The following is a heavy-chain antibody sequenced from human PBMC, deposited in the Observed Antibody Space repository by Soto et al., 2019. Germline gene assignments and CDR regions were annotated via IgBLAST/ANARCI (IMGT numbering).Heavy chain of an antibody. J-gene: IGHJ3*02. Sequence: PSETLSLTCTVSGGSISSGDYYWSWIRQPPGKGLEWIGYIYYSGSTYYNPSLKSRVTISVDTSKNQFSLKLSSVTAADTAVYYCAGEPHDYGDYRNAFDIWGQGTMVTVSS. D-gene: IGHD4-17*01. CDR3: AGEPHDYGDYRNAFDI. CDR2: IYYSGST. CDR1: GGSISSGDYY. V-gene: IGHV4-30-4*01.